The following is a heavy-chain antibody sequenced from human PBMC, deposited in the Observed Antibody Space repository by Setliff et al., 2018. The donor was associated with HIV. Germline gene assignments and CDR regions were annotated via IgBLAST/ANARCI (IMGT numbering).Heavy chain of an antibody. J-gene: IGHJ5*02. V-gene: IGHV4-4*09. D-gene: IGHD3-10*01. CDR3: ARGYYGSGSYWWFDP. CDR2: IYTSGSV. CDR1: GGSISSYY. Sequence: TSETLSLTCTVSGGSISSYYWSWIRQPPGKGLEWIGYIYTSGSVNYNPSLNSRVTISVDTSKNQFSLKVNSVTAADTAVYYCARGYYGSGSYWWFDPWGQGTLVTVSS.